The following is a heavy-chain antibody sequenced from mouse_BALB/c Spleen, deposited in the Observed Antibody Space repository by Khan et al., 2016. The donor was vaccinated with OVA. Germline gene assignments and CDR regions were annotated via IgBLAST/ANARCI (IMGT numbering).Heavy chain of an antibody. CDR1: GFNIRDTY. CDR2: IDPANGKT. CDR3: AYSLLHYAMDY. Sequence: EVQLQESGAELVKPGASVRLSCTASGFNIRDTYIHWVKKRPEQGLEWMGRIDPANGKTNYDPKFQGKVTITADTSSNTAHLHLSSLTSEDTVVYYCAYSLLHYAMDYWGQGTSVTVSS. J-gene: IGHJ4*01. V-gene: IGHV14-3*02. D-gene: IGHD1-2*01.